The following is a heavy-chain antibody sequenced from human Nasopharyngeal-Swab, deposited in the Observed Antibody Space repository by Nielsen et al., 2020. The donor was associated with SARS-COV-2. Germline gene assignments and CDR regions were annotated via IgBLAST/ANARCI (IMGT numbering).Heavy chain of an antibody. V-gene: IGHV4-34*01. CDR1: GGSFSYYY. CDR2: INQSGTT. D-gene: IGHD2-15*01. Sequence: LSCAIYGGSFSYYYWHWIRQSPGQGLEWIGEINQSGTTNYHASLKSRVTISVDTSKNHFSLKLTSVTAADTAVYYCAKGDRGDIRYGFDFWGQGTLVTVSS. CDR3: AKGDRGDIRYGFDF. J-gene: IGHJ4*02.